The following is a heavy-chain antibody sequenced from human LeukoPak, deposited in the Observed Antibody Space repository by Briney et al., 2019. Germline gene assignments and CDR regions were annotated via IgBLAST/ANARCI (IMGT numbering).Heavy chain of an antibody. CDR3: ARIVPYNYGYVDY. Sequence: PSETLSLTCTVSGRSISSSSYYWGWIRQPPGKGLEWIAYIYCSGTTSYHPSLRSRVTISVDTSKTQLSLKLSSVTAADTAVYYCARIVPYNYGYVDYWGQGTLVTVSS. CDR1: GRSISSSSYY. CDR2: IYCSGTT. V-gene: IGHV4-61*05. D-gene: IGHD5-18*01. J-gene: IGHJ4*02.